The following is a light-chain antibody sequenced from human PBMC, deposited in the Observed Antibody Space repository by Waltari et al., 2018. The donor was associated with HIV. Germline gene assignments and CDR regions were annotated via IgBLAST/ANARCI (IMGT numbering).Light chain of an antibody. CDR2: DVS. V-gene: IGLV2-11*01. Sequence: QSALTQPRSVSGSPGQSVTISCTGTSSAVGGYNYVSWYQQHPGKAPKLIIYDVSKRPSGVPDRFSGSKSGNTASLTISGLQAEDEADYYCSSYAGSPVVFGGGTELTVL. J-gene: IGLJ2*01. CDR1: SSAVGGYNY. CDR3: SSYAGSPVV.